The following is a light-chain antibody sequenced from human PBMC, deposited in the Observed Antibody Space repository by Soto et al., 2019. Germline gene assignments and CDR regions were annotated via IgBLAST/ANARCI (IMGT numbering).Light chain of an antibody. J-gene: IGLJ1*01. V-gene: IGLV2-8*01. CDR3: SSYADGNIYV. CDR1: SSDVGGYNY. Sequence: QSVLTQPPSASGSPGQSVTISCTGTSSDVGGYNYVSWYQQHPGKAPKLMIYEVSKRPSGVPDRFSGSKSGNTASLTVSGLQADVEADYHSSSYADGNIYVFGSGTIVTVL. CDR2: EVS.